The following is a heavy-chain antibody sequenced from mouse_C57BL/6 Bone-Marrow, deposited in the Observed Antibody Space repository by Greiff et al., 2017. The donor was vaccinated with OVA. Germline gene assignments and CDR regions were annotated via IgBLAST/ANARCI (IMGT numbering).Heavy chain of an antibody. V-gene: IGHV5-15*04. Sequence: EVKVEESGGGLVQPGGSLKLSCAASGFTFSDYGMAWVRQAPRKGPEWVAFISNLAYSIYYADTVTGRFTISRENAKNTLYLEMSSLRSEDTAMYYCARHPPMDYWGQGTSVTVSS. J-gene: IGHJ4*01. CDR3: ARHPPMDY. CDR1: GFTFSDYG. CDR2: ISNLAYSI.